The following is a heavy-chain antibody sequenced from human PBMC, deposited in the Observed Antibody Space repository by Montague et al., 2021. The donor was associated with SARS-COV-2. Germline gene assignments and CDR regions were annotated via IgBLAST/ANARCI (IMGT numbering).Heavy chain of an antibody. CDR2: MYYSGST. V-gene: IGHV4-59*12. J-gene: IGHJ6*02. CDR1: GGSTNYYY. CDR3: ARVVIYCTNGVCQTYYYYGLDV. D-gene: IGHD2-8*01. Sequence: SETLSLTCIVSGGSTNYYYWSWIRQSPGKGLEWIGYMYYSGSTNXNPSLKSRVTMSIDRSKNQFSLKLRSVTAADTAVYYCARVVIYCTNGVCQTYYYYGLDVWGQGTTVTVSS.